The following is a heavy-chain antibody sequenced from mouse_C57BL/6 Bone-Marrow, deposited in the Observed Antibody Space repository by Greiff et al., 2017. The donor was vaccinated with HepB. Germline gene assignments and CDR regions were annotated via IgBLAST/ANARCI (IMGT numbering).Heavy chain of an antibody. V-gene: IGHV1-61*01. Sequence: VQLQQPGAELVRPGSSVKLSCKASGYTFTSYWMDWVKQRPGQGLEWIGNIYPSDSETHYNQKFKDKATLTVDKSSSTAYMQLSSLTSEDPAVYYCAREDYQYFDVWGTGTTVTVSS. CDR3: AREDYQYFDV. CDR1: GYTFTSYW. CDR2: IYPSDSET. D-gene: IGHD2-4*01. J-gene: IGHJ1*03.